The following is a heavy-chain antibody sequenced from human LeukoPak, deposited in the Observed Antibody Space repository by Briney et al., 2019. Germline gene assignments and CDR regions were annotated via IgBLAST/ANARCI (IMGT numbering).Heavy chain of an antibody. J-gene: IGHJ4*02. CDR2: VYYSGST. Sequence: SETLSLTCTVSGGSITNYYWSWLRQPPGKGLEWLGYVYYSGSTNYNPSLKSRVTISVDTSKNQFSLKLSSVTAADTAVYYCAATMVRGVHTHFDYWGQGTLVTVSS. D-gene: IGHD3-10*01. CDR1: GGSITNYY. V-gene: IGHV4-59*08. CDR3: AATMVRGVHTHFDY.